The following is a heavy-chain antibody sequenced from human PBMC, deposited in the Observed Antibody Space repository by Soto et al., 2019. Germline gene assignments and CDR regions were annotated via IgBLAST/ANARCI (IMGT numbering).Heavy chain of an antibody. V-gene: IGHV4-4*02. D-gene: IGHD6-13*01. J-gene: IGHJ5*02. CDR3: AREVNSSPARGPNWFDP. CDR1: GDSINNSHW. Sequence: QVQLQESGPGLVQPSGTLSLTCAVSGDSINNSHWWSWVRQTPGKGLEWIGETYHSGTTNYNPSLKPRVTILIDKSKNQFSLKMNSVTAADTAVYYCAREVNSSPARGPNWFDPWGQGTLVTVSS. CDR2: TYHSGTT.